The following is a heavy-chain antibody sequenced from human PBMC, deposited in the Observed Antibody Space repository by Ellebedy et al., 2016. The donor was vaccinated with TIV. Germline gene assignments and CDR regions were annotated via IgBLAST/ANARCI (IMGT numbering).Heavy chain of an antibody. Sequence: GESLKISXAASGFTFSSYAMHWVRQAPGKGLEWVAVISYDGSNKYYADSVKGRFTISRDNSKNTLYLQMNSLRAEDTAVYYCASPLTEGLHGFDYWGQGTLVTVSS. CDR1: GFTFSSYA. CDR3: ASPLTEGLHGFDY. CDR2: ISYDGSNK. V-gene: IGHV3-30-3*01. J-gene: IGHJ4*02.